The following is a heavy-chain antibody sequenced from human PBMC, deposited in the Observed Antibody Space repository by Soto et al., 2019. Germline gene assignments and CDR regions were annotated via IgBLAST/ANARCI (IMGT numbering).Heavy chain of an antibody. J-gene: IGHJ5*02. V-gene: IGHV3-23*01. CDR1: GFTFTSYA. Sequence: GGSLRLSCAASGFTFTSYAMNWVRQAPGQGLEWVSTISYSGHTTYYADSVKGRFTISRDNSNNTLYLQMDSLRGEDTAVYYCAKGAPLLAAGTWWFDPWGQGTLVTVSS. D-gene: IGHD6-13*01. CDR2: ISYSGHTT. CDR3: AKGAPLLAAGTWWFDP.